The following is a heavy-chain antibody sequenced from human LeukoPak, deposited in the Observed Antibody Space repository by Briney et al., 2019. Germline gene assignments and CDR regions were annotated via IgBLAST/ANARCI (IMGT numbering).Heavy chain of an antibody. CDR2: ISGSGNSI. CDR3: ARDPFMTTGWGIDY. J-gene: IGHJ4*02. V-gene: IGHV3-48*04. D-gene: IGHD4-17*01. Sequence: GGSLRLSCAASGFTFSSYAMNWIRQAPGKGLEWVSYISGSGNSIYYADSVKGRFTISRDNARNSLYLQMNSLRVEDTAVYYCARDPFMTTGWGIDYWGQGTLVTVSS. CDR1: GFTFSSYA.